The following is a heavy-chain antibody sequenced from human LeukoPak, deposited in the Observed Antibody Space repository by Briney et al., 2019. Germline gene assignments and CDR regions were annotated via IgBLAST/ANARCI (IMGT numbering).Heavy chain of an antibody. J-gene: IGHJ4*02. CDR3: ASWVPDRGFDY. Sequence: GGSLRLSCAVTGFTFSSYVMSWVRQAPGKGLEWVSSISGSGGSTYYADSVKGRFTISRDNSKKTLYLQMNSLRADDTAVYYCASWVPDRGFDYWGQGTLVTVSS. V-gene: IGHV3-23*01. CDR1: GFTFSSYV. CDR2: ISGSGGST. D-gene: IGHD3-10*01.